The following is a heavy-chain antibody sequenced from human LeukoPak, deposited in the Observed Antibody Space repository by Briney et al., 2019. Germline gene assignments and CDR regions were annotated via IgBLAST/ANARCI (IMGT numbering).Heavy chain of an antibody. J-gene: IGHJ4*02. CDR2: ISAYNGNT. CDR3: ARGGLYGDYPLEYFDY. Sequence: ASVKVSCKASGYTFTSYGISWVRQAPGQGLEWMGWISAYNGNTNYAQKLQGRVTMTTDTPTSTAYMELRSLRSDDTAVYYCARGGLYGDYPLEYFDYWGQGTLVTVSS. D-gene: IGHD4-17*01. V-gene: IGHV1-18*01. CDR1: GYTFTSYG.